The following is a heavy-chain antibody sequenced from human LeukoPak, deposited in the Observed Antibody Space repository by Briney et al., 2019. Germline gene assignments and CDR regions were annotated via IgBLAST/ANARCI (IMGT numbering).Heavy chain of an antibody. CDR2: IIPIFGTA. Sequence: GASVKVSCKASGGTFSSYAISWVRQAPGQGLEWMGGIIPIFGTANYAQKLQGRVTMTTDTSTSTAYMELRSLRSDDTAVYYCARDEELGSSPLNVHYWGQGTLVTVSS. CDR3: ARDEELGSSPLNVHY. V-gene: IGHV1-69*05. D-gene: IGHD3-10*01. J-gene: IGHJ4*02. CDR1: GGTFSSYA.